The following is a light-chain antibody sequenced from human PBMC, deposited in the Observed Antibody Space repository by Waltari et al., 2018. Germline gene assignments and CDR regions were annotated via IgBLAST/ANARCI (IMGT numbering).Light chain of an antibody. V-gene: IGKV1-39*01. J-gene: IGKJ1*01. CDR2: AAS. CDR3: QQSYSTPWT. CDR1: QSISSY. Sequence: DIQMTQSPSSLSASAGDRVTITCRASQSISSYLNWYQQKPGKAPKLLIYAASSLQSGVPSRFSGSESGTDFTLTISSLQPEDIATYYCQQSYSTPWTFGQGTKVEIK.